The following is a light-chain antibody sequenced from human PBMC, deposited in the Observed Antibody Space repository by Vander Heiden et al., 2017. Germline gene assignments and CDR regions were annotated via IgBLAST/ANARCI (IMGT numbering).Light chain of an antibody. CDR2: GNS. V-gene: IGLV1-40*01. CDR1: SSNIGAGYD. CDR3: QSYDSSLSGYV. J-gene: IGLJ1*01. Sequence: QSVLTQPPSVSGVPGPRVTISCTGSSSNIGAGYDVHWYQQLPGTAPKLLIYGNSNRPSGVPDRFSGSKSGTSASLAITGLQAEDEADYYCQSYDSSLSGYVFGTGTKVTVL.